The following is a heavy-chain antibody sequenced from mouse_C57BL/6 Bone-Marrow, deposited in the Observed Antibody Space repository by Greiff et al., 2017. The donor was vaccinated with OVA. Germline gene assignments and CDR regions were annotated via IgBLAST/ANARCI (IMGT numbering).Heavy chain of an antibody. V-gene: IGHV1-81*01. CDR2: IYPRSGNT. Sequence: QVQLQQSGAELARPGASVKLSCKASGYTFTSYGISWVKQRTGQGLEWIGEIYPRSGNTHYNEKFKGKATLTADKSSSTAYMELRSLTSEDSAVYFCASYYDGSPAMDYWGQGTTVTVSS. D-gene: IGHD1-1*01. CDR3: ASYYDGSPAMDY. J-gene: IGHJ4*01. CDR1: GYTFTSYG.